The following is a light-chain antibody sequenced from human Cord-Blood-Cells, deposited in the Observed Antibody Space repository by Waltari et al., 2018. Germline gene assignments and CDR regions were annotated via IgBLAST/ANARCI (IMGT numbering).Light chain of an antibody. Sequence: QSALTQPASVSGSPGQSITISCTGTSSDVGSYNLVSWYQQHPGKAPKLMIYEGSKRPSGVAHRFSGSKSGNTASLTISGLQAEDEADYYGGSYAGSSTVVFGGGTKLTVL. V-gene: IGLV2-23*01. J-gene: IGLJ2*01. CDR3: GSYAGSSTVV. CDR2: EGS. CDR1: SSDVGSYNL.